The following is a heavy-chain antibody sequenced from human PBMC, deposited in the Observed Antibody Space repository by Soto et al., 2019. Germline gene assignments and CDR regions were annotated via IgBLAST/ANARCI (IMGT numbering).Heavy chain of an antibody. V-gene: IGHV1-3*01. CDR1: GYSFTSYP. CDR2: INAGNGNT. CDR3: ARVQDPGGTKLLDAFVM. D-gene: IGHD1-26*01. J-gene: IGHJ3*02. Sequence: GASVKVSCKTSGYSFTSYPMHWVRQAPGQRLEWMGWINAGNGNTKYSQKFQGRLSISGDTSASTAYMELSSLRYEDTAVYYCARVQDPGGTKLLDAFVMWGQGTVVTGS.